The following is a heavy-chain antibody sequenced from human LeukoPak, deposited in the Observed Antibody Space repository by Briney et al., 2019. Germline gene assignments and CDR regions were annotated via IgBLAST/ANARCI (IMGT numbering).Heavy chain of an antibody. Sequence: PSETLSLTSAVYGGSFSGYYWSWIRQPPGKGLEWIGEINHSGSTNYNPSLKSRVTISVDTSKNQFSLKLSSVTAADTAVYYCARDHGGYAISWFDPWGQGTLVTVSS. V-gene: IGHV4-34*01. CDR1: GGSFSGYY. CDR3: ARDHGGYAISWFDP. D-gene: IGHD5-12*01. J-gene: IGHJ5*02. CDR2: INHSGST.